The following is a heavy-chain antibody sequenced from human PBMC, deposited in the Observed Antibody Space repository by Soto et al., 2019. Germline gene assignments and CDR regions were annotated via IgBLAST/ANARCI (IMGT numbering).Heavy chain of an antibody. D-gene: IGHD3-22*01. J-gene: IGHJ6*02. CDR2: ISAYNGNT. V-gene: IGHV1-18*01. Sequence: ASVKVSCKASGYTFTSYDINWVRQAPGQGLEWMGRISAYNGNTNYAQKLQGRVTMTTDTSTSTAYMELRSLRSDDTAVYYCAREVVSRGMDVWGQGTTVTVSS. CDR1: GYTFTSYD. CDR3: AREVVSRGMDV.